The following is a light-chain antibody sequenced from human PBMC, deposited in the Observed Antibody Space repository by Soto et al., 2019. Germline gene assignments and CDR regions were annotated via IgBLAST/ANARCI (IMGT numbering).Light chain of an antibody. V-gene: IGLV2-8*01. CDR1: SSDVGGYDY. CDR2: EVS. Sequence: QSVLTQPPSASASPGQSVAISCTGTSSDVGGYDYVSWFQQHPGKAPKLVIYEVSQRPSGVPDRFSGSKSGNTASLTVSGLQAEDEADYYCSSYAGSLTGVFGGGTKLTVL. J-gene: IGLJ3*02. CDR3: SSYAGSLTGV.